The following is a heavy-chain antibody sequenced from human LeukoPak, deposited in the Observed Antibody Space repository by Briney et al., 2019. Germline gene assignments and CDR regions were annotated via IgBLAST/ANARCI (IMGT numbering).Heavy chain of an antibody. Sequence: GGSLRPSCAAAGFTFSNAWMTWVRQAIGKGPEWLGCIRGKADGETTDYAAPVKGRFTISRDDSKNILYLQMNSLTTEDTAVYYCILAAAGPAYWGQGALVTVSS. CDR3: ILAAAGPAY. CDR2: IRGKADGETT. D-gene: IGHD6-13*01. J-gene: IGHJ4*02. CDR1: GFTFSNAW. V-gene: IGHV3-15*01.